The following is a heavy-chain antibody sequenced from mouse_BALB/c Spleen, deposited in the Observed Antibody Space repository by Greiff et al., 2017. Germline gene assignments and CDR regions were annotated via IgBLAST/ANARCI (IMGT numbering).Heavy chain of an antibody. CDR2: INSNGGST. J-gene: IGHJ3*01. V-gene: IGHV5-6-3*01. Sequence: DVKLVESGGGLVQPGGSLKLSCAASGFTFSSYGMSWVRQTPDKRLELVATINSNGGSTYYPDSVKGRFTISRDNAKNTLYLQMSSLKSEDTAMYYCARDGYDGPWFAYWGQGTLVTVSA. D-gene: IGHD2-2*01. CDR3: ARDGYDGPWFAY. CDR1: GFTFSSYG.